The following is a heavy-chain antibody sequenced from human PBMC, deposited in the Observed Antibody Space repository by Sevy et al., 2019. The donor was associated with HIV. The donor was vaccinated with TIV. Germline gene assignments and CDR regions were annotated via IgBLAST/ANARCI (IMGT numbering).Heavy chain of an antibody. CDR2: ISYDGSRK. V-gene: IGHV3-30-3*01. J-gene: IGHJ3*01. CDR1: GFTFGSYA. Sequence: GGSLRLSCAASGFTFGSYAMHWVRQAPGKGLEWLAFISYDGSRKYYADSVKGRFTIPRDNSKNTLFMQVNSLRAEDTALYYCARERDRQALNVWGQGTMVTVSS. CDR3: ARERDRQALNV.